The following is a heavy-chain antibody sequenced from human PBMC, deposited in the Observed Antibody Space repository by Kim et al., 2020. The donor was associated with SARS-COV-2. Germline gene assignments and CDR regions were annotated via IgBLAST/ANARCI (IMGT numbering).Heavy chain of an antibody. J-gene: IGHJ4*02. CDR1: GDSVSSNSAA. CDR2: TYYRSKWYS. CDR3: AGGTFTNGFKG. D-gene: IGHD2-8*01. V-gene: IGHV6-1*01. Sequence: SQTLSLTCAISGDSVSSNSAAWNGIRQSPSRGLEWLGRTYYRSKWYSEYAPSVRSRITINADTSKNQFSLQLNSVTPEDTAVYYCAGGTFTNGFKGWGQGTLVTVSS.